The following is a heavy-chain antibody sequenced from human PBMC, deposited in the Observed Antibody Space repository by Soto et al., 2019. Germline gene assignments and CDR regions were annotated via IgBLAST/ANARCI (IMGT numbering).Heavy chain of an antibody. J-gene: IGHJ6*02. D-gene: IGHD3-10*01. CDR1: GYTFTNYF. CDR2: ITPSGGTT. Sequence: QVQLVQSGAEVKKPGASVKASCRASGYTFTNYFMHWVRQAPGQGLEWMGVITPSGGTTHYAQKFQGRVTMTTNTSTSTVYIVMSSLRPEDTAVYYCARGTTMVRGLRDGMDVWGQGTTVTVSS. CDR3: ARGTTMVRGLRDGMDV. V-gene: IGHV1-46*01.